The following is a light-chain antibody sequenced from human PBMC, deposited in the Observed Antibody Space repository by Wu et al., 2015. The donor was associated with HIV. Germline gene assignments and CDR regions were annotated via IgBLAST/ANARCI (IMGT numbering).Light chain of an antibody. CDR2: DAS. Sequence: AWINRHQAKPLGSLIYDASTLQSGVSSRFSGSGSGADFTLTISGLQREDFGVYFCQQLNSFPLTFGQGSRLEI. J-gene: IGKJ5*01. CDR3: QQLNSFPLT. V-gene: IGKV1-12*01.